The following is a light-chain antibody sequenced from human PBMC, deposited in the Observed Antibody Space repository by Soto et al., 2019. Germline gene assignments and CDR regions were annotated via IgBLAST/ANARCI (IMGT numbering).Light chain of an antibody. J-gene: IGLJ3*02. Sequence: QSALTQPPSASGSPGLSVTISCTGTSSDIGGYNSVSWYQQHPGKAPKLMIYEVNKRPLGVPERFSGSKSGNTASLTVSGLQADDEADYYCSSSAGTNSFVLFGGGTQLTVL. V-gene: IGLV2-8*01. CDR2: EVN. CDR1: SSDIGGYNS. CDR3: SSSAGTNSFVL.